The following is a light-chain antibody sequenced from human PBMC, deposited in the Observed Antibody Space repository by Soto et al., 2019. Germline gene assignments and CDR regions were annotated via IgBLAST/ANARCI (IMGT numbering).Light chain of an antibody. CDR1: QSISTF. CDR3: QQSYRTPIT. V-gene: IGKV1-39*01. CDR2: AAS. J-gene: IGKJ5*01. Sequence: DIQMTQSPSSLSSSVGDRVTITCRASQSISTFLNWYQQKPGKAPNLLIYAASGLQSGVPSRFSGSGSGTDCTLTISTLTPEDLATYYCQQSYRTPITFGQGTRLEI.